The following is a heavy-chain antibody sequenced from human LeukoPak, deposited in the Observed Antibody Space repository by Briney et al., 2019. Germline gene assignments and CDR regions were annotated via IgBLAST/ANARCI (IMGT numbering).Heavy chain of an antibody. CDR1: GFTFSSYG. CDR2: ISYDGSNK. J-gene: IGHJ3*02. V-gene: IGHV3-30*18. CDR3: ANSYYYDSSGYYYVLAFDI. Sequence: PGGSLRLSCAASGFTFSSYGMHWVRQAPGKGLEWVAVISYDGSNKYYADSVKGRFTISRDNSKNTLYLQMNSLRAEDTAVYYCANSYYYDSSGYYYVLAFDIWGQGTMVTVSS. D-gene: IGHD3-22*01.